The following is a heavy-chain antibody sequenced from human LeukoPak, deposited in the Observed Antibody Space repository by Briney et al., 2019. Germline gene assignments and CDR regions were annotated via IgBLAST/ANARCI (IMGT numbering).Heavy chain of an antibody. CDR2: ITTGSSYI. J-gene: IGHJ5*02. V-gene: IGHV3-21*01. CDR3: VRDPAAAGTVWFDP. Sequence: GGSLRLSCAASGFTFSSYAMNWVRQAPGKGLEWVSSITTGSSYIYYADSVKGRFTISRDNAKNSLRLQMNNLRAEDTAVYYCVRDPAAAGTVWFDPWGQGTLVTVSS. CDR1: GFTFSSYA. D-gene: IGHD6-13*01.